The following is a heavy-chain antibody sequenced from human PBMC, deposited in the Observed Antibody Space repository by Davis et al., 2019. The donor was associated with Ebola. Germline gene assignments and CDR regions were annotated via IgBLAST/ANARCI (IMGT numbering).Heavy chain of an antibody. V-gene: IGHV4-39*01. J-gene: IGHJ4*02. Sequence: SETLSLTCSVSGGSMKNSNFYCSWVRQPPGQGLEWIGSIFYTGTTYFNSSLGSRVAVSVDTSKNQFSLRLNSVTATDTAVYYCAIQILGFTRVFDNWGQGTLVTVSS. D-gene: IGHD1-26*01. CDR3: AIQILGFTRVFDN. CDR2: IFYTGTT. CDR1: GGSMKNSNFY.